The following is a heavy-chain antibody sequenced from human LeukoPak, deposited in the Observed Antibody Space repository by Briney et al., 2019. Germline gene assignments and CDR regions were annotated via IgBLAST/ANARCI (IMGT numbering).Heavy chain of an antibody. CDR1: GFTFSSYW. V-gene: IGHV3-7*05. CDR2: IKQEGSEK. Sequence: GRSLRLSCATSGFTFSSYWMSWVRQAPGKGLEWVANIKQEGSEKYYVDSVKGRFTISRDNAKNSLYLQMNSLRAEDTAVYHCARVRGDYYFDYWGQGTLVTVSS. D-gene: IGHD3-16*01. CDR3: ARVRGDYYFDY. J-gene: IGHJ4*02.